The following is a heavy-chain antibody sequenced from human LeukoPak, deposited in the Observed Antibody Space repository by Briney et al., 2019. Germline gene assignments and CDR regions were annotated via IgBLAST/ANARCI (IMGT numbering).Heavy chain of an antibody. CDR2: IYYSGST. CDR3: ATQTKYSSGWYIVY. CDR1: GGSISSYY. D-gene: IGHD6-19*01. V-gene: IGHV4-59*01. J-gene: IGHJ4*02. Sequence: SETLSLTCTVSGGSISSYYWSWIRQPPGKGLEWIGYIYYSGSTNYNPSLKSRVTISVDTSKNQFSLKLSSVTAADTAVYYCATQTKYSSGWYIVYWGQGSLVTVSS.